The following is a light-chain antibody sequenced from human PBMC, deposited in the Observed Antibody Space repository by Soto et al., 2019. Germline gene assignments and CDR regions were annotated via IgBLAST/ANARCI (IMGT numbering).Light chain of an antibody. V-gene: IGKV3-20*01. J-gene: IGKJ1*01. CDR2: AAS. Sequence: EIVLTHSPGTLSLSPGERATLSCRASQSVSSYYLAWYQQKPGQAPMLLIYAASSRATGIPDRLSGGGSGTDFTLTISRLEPEDFAVYYCQQCGSSPWTFGQGTKV. CDR1: QSVSSYY. CDR3: QQCGSSPWT.